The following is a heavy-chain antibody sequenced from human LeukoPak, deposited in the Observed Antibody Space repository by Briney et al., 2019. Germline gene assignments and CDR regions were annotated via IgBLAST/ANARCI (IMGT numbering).Heavy chain of an antibody. CDR3: ARGTYSSGYYSIDY. Sequence: PGGSLRLSCVGSGFTFSSHAIHWVRQAPGKGLEWVAVISYDGRNKYYAGSVKGRSTISRDNSKNTLYLQMNSLRDEDTAVYYCARGTYSSGYYSIDYWGQGTLVTVSS. J-gene: IGHJ4*02. CDR2: ISYDGRNK. CDR1: GFTFSSHA. V-gene: IGHV3-30*04. D-gene: IGHD3-22*01.